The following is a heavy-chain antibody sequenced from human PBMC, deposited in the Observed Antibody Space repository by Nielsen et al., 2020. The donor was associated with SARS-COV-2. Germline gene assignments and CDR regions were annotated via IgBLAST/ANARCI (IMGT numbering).Heavy chain of an antibody. D-gene: IGHD6-13*01. CDR2: FSSSGSS. CDR1: GFTFRNAW. Sequence: ESLKISCVASGFTFRNAWMTWIRQPPGKGLEWIGTFSSSGSSNYNPSLKSRVTISGDTSKNQFSLKMISVTPPADTAVYYCARDIRDSSSLTVRDLYKKNYYFDLWGRGTLVTVSS. J-gene: IGHJ2*01. V-gene: IGHV4-59*01. CDR3: ARDIRDSSSLTVRDLYKKNYYFDL.